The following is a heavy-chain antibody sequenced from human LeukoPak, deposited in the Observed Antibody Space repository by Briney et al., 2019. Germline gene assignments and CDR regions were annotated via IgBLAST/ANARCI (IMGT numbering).Heavy chain of an antibody. J-gene: IGHJ5*02. CDR2: INPSGGST. Sequence: ASVKVSCKASGYTFTSYYMHWVRQAPGQGLEWMGRINPSGGSTSYAQKFQGRVTMTRDTSTSTVYMELSSLRSEDTAVYYCARDVPAAIRALDPWGQGTLVTVSS. D-gene: IGHD2-2*01. V-gene: IGHV1-46*01. CDR1: GYTFTSYY. CDR3: ARDVPAAIRALDP.